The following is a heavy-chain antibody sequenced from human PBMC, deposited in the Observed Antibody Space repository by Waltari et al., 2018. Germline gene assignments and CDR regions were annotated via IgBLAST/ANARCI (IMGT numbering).Heavy chain of an antibody. D-gene: IGHD1-26*01. Sequence: QGQMVQSGAEGKKPGGSGKVSCKGSGYTLTEEVSNWVRQAPGNGLELMGGFDPEDGATIYAQHFPGRVTMTADTSTDTASLALSSLRSAATAVYYFARRGGSYYYFDYWGQGTLVPVSS. CDR2: FDPEDGAT. J-gene: IGHJ4*02. CDR1: GYTLTEEV. V-gene: IGHV1-24*01. CDR3: ARRGGSYYYFDY.